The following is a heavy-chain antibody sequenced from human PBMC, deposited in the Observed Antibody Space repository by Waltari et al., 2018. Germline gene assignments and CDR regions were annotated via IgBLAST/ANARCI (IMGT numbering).Heavy chain of an antibody. CDR2: VGFDGRNN. J-gene: IGHJ4*02. CDR1: GFTFSNYG. CDR3: AREKLSDFWSGYHYYFDY. Sequence: QVQLVESGGGVVQPGRSLRLSCAASGFTFSNYGMHGVRQAPGKGLEWGAVVWLTVVGFDGRNNYFADSVKGRFTISRDNSKNTLYLQMNSLRAEDTAVYYCAREKLSDFWSGYHYYFDYWGQGTLVTVSS. V-gene: IGHV3-33*01. D-gene: IGHD3-3*01.